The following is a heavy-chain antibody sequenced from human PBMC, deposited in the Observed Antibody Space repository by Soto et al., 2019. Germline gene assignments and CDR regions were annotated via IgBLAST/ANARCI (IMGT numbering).Heavy chain of an antibody. D-gene: IGHD3-10*01. CDR2: ISGRGSTI. J-gene: IGHJ4*02. Sequence: EVQLLEAGGNLIQPGASLSLSCAASGFTFSNYAMSWVRQAPGQGLEWLSAISGRGSTIYYADSVKGRFTISRDNSKNTLYLPMNSLTGEDTAVYYCAKMLTMARGVTGLRAFDFWGQGTLVTVSS. CDR1: GFTFSNYA. V-gene: IGHV3-23*01. CDR3: AKMLTMARGVTGLRAFDF.